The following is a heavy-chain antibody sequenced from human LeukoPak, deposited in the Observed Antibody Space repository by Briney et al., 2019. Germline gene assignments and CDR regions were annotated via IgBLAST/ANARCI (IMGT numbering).Heavy chain of an antibody. CDR3: ARGAPVAVAGMARDYFDY. Sequence: ASVKLSCTASGYTFTSYDINWGRHAPRQGLEWMGWMNPNSGNTGYAQKFQRRVTMTRNTPISTAYLERSSLRSEDTPAYYSARGAPVAVAGMARDYFDYWGQGTLVTVSS. V-gene: IGHV1-8*01. CDR2: MNPNSGNT. CDR1: GYTFTSYD. J-gene: IGHJ4*02. D-gene: IGHD6-19*01.